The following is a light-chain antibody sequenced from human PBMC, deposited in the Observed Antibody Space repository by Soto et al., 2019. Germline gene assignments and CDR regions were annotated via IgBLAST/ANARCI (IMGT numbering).Light chain of an antibody. CDR2: EVS. V-gene: IGLV2-8*01. Sequence: QSALTQPPSASGSPGQSVTISCTGTSSDVGGSNYVSWYQHHPGKAPKLMIYEVSKRLSGVPDRFSGCKSGNTASLTVSGLQAEDEADYYCSSDAGSNNWVFGGGTKVTVL. CDR3: SSDAGSNNWV. J-gene: IGLJ3*02. CDR1: SSDVGGSNY.